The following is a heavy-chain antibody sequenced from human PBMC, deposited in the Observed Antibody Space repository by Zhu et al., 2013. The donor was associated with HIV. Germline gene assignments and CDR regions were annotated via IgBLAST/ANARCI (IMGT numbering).Heavy chain of an antibody. CDR3: GRGGSWFDP. CDR2: MDPKSGKT. Sequence: QVQLVQSEAEVKKPGASVKVSCKASGYTFTIYDFHWMRQAPGQGLEWLGWMDPKSGKTGSAQRFQGRITMTRDISINTAYMELSSLRSDDTAVYYCGRGGSWFDPGAREPWSPSPQ. V-gene: IGHV1-8*02. D-gene: IGHD3-10*01. J-gene: IGHJ5*02. CDR1: GYTFTIYD.